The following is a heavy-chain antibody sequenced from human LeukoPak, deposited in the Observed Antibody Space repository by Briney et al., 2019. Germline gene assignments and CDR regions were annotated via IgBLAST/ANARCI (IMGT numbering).Heavy chain of an antibody. J-gene: IGHJ3*02. CDR2: IYYSGST. CDR1: GGSISSYY. D-gene: IGHD1-26*01. Sequence: PSETLSLTCTVSGGSISSYYWSWIRQPPGKGLEWIGYIYYSGSTNYNPSLKSRVTISVDTSKNQFSLKLSSVTAADTAVYYCARVLAHSGSYSSAFDIWGQGTMVTVSS. V-gene: IGHV4-59*01. CDR3: ARVLAHSGSYSSAFDI.